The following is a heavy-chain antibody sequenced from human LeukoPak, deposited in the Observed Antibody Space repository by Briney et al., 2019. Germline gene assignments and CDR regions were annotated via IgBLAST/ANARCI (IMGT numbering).Heavy chain of an antibody. CDR3: ARDPRNNWYFDL. V-gene: IGHV3-23*01. CDR2: ISGSGGST. D-gene: IGHD1/OR15-1a*01. CDR1: GFTFSSYG. J-gene: IGHJ2*01. Sequence: GGSLRLSCAASGFTFSSYGMSWVRQAPGKGLEWVSAISGSGGSTYYADSVKGRFTISRDNSKNTLYLQMNSLRAEDMAVYYCARDPRNNWYFDLWGRGTLVTVSS.